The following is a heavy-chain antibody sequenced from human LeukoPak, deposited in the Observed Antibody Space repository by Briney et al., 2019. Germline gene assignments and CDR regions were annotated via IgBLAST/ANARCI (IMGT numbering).Heavy chain of an antibody. Sequence: SETLSLTCAVSGGSISSSNWWSWVRQPPGKGLEWIGEIYRSGSTNYNPSLKSRVTISVDKSKNQFSLKLSSVTAADTAVYYCARDEGVIRGAFDIWGQGTMVTVSS. CDR3: ARDEGVIRGAFDI. J-gene: IGHJ3*02. CDR2: IYRSGST. V-gene: IGHV4-4*02. CDR1: GGSISSSNW. D-gene: IGHD3-10*01.